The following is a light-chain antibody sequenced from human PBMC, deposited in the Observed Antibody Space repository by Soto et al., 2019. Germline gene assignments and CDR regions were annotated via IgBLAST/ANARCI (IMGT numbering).Light chain of an antibody. J-gene: IGKJ1*01. Sequence: EIVMTQSPATLSVSPGERVTLSCRASQSVNRDLAWYQQKPGQAPRLLIYGASTRATDIPVTFSGSGSGTEFTLTISSLQSEDFAVYYCQQYTGWPRTFGQGTKVEVK. CDR2: GAS. CDR3: QQYTGWPRT. V-gene: IGKV3-15*01. CDR1: QSVNRD.